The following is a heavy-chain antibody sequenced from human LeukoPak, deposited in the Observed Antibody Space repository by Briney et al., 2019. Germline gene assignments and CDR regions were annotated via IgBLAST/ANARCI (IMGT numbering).Heavy chain of an antibody. J-gene: IGHJ4*02. D-gene: IGHD3-22*01. V-gene: IGHV1-24*01. CDR1: GYTLTELS. CDR2: FDPEDGET. Sequence: GASVKVSCKVSGYTLTELSMHWVRQAPGKGLEWMGGFDPEDGETIYAQKFQGRVTMTEDTSTDTAYMELSSLRSEDTAVYYCATGSGMGDSSARKPIGYWSQGTLVTVSS. CDR3: ATGSGMGDSSARKPIGY.